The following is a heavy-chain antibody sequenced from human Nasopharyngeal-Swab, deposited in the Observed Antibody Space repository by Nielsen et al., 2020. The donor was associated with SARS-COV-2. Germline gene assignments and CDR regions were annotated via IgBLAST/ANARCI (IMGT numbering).Heavy chain of an antibody. J-gene: IGHJ6*03. CDR3: AREVYYYYYYMDV. CDR1: GYTFTSYG. Sequence: ASVKVSCKASGYTFTSYGISWVRQAPGQGLAWMGWVSAYNGNTNYAQKLQGRDTMTTDTSTSTAYMELRSLRSDDTAVYYCAREVYYYYYYMDVWGKGTTVTVSS. V-gene: IGHV1-18*01. CDR2: VSAYNGNT.